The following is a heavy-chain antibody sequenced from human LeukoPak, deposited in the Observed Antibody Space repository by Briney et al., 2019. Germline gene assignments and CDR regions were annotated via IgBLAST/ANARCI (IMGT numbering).Heavy chain of an antibody. J-gene: IGHJ4*02. V-gene: IGHV1-8*01. CDR1: GYTFTSSD. Sequence: GASVKVSCKASGYTFTSSDISWVRQATGQGLEWMGWMNPNSGNTGYAQKFQGRVTMTRNTSISTAYMELSSLRSEDTAVYYCARVFSLYDHGDPNFDYWGQGTLVTVSS. CDR3: ARVFSLYDHGDPNFDY. D-gene: IGHD4-17*01. CDR2: MNPNSGNT.